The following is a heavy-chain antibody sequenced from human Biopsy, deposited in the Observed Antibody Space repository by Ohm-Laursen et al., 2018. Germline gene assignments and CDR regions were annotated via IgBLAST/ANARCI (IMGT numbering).Heavy chain of an antibody. CDR1: GGSFSDSY. CDR3: ARRGSGGRSFDY. V-gene: IGHV4-4*09. CDR2: ISNSGNT. J-gene: IGHJ4*02. Sequence: SETLSLTCAVYGGSFSDSYWSWIRQAPGKGLEWIGFISNSGNTNYNPSLKSRVTISADTSKNQFSLKLGSVTVADTAVFYCARRGSGGRSFDYWGQGSLVTVSS. D-gene: IGHD2-15*01.